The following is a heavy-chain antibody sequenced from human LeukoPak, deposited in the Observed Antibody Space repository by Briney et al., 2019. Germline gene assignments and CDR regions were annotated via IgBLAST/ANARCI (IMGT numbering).Heavy chain of an antibody. CDR3: ARSPDYGDTVDY. D-gene: IGHD4-17*01. CDR2: IYYSGST. CDR1: GGSLSSYY. Sequence: SETLSLTCTVSGGSLSSYYWSWIRQPPGKGLEWIGYIYYSGSTNYNPSLKSRVTISVDTSKNQFSLKLSSVTAADTAVYYCARSPDYGDTVDYWGQGTLVTVSS. V-gene: IGHV4-59*08. J-gene: IGHJ4*02.